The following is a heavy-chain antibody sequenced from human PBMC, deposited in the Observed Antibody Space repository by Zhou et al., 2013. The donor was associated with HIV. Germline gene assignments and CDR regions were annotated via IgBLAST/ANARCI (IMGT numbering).Heavy chain of an antibody. V-gene: IGHV1-46*01. Sequence: QVQLVQSGAEVKRPGASMRLSCKASGYIFTNYYIHWVRQAPGQGLEWMGIINPSGGSTSYAQKFQGRVTMTRDTSTSTVYMELSSLRSEDTAMYYCARGRGDDFWSGESPSWYFDYWGQGTQVTVSS. J-gene: IGHJ4*02. CDR1: GYIFTNYY. CDR3: ARGRGDDFWSGESPSWYFDY. CDR2: INPSGGST. D-gene: IGHD3-3*01.